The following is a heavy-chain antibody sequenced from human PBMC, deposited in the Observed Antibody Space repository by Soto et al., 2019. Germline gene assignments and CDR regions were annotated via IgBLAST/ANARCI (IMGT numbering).Heavy chain of an antibody. CDR1: GFTLGTYG. Sequence: QVQLAESGGGVVQPGRSLTISCAASGFTLGTYGMHWVRQAPGKGLEWVAVISNDGGDKYYSDSVMGRFTISRDNSKKTLYRQMNSLRADDTAVYYCAKEFFDKSGYYPRLDALDLWGQGTVFTVSS. CDR3: AKEFFDKSGYYPRLDALDL. J-gene: IGHJ3*01. D-gene: IGHD3-22*01. V-gene: IGHV3-30*18. CDR2: ISNDGGDK.